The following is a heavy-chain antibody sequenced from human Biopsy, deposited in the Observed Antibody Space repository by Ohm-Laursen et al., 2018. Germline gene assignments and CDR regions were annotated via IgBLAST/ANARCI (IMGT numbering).Heavy chain of an antibody. J-gene: IGHJ6*02. CDR1: GYSFTSYG. D-gene: IGHD3-10*01. CDR3: ASGDIGGIGLDV. V-gene: IGHV1-69*04. Sequence: ASVKVSCKASGYSFTSYGMNWVRQAPGQGLDWMGRIIPILGTVDYGQNFQGRVTIRADTSTTFLELTSLRYDDTAVYYCASGDIGGIGLDVWGLGTTVTVSS. CDR2: IIPILGTV.